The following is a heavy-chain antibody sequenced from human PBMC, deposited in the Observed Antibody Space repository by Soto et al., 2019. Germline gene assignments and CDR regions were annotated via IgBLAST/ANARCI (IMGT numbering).Heavy chain of an antibody. D-gene: IGHD3-10*01. V-gene: IGHV3-48*02. Sequence: EVQLVESGGGLVQPGGSLRLSCAASGFTFSSYSMNWVRQAPGKGLEWVSYISSSSTIYYADSVKGRFTISRDNAKNSLYLQMNSLRDEDTAVYYCASPANRGYPYYYYYGMDVWGQGTTVTVSS. CDR2: ISSSSTI. J-gene: IGHJ6*02. CDR1: GFTFSSYS. CDR3: ASPANRGYPYYYYYGMDV.